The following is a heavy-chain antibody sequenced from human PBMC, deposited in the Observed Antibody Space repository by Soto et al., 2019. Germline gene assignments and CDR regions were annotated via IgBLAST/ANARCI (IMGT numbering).Heavy chain of an antibody. CDR3: ARVRAHYYDSSGYHDAFDI. V-gene: IGHV3-33*08. CDR2: IWYDGSNK. CDR1: GFTFSSYG. D-gene: IGHD3-22*01. J-gene: IGHJ3*02. Sequence: GGSLRLSCAASGFTFSSYGMHWVRQAPGKGLEWVAVIWYDGSNKYYADSVKGRFTISRDNSKNTLYLQMNSLRAEDTAVYYCARVRAHYYDSSGYHDAFDIWGQGTMVTVSS.